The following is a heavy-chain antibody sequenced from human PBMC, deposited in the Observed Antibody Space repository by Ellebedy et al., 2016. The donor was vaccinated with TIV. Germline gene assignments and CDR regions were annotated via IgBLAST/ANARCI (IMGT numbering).Heavy chain of an antibody. D-gene: IGHD3-9*01. J-gene: IGHJ4*02. Sequence: ASVKVSCKASGYTFTSHDINWVRQAPGQGLEWMGWINTNTGNPTYAQGFTGRFVFSLDTSVSTAYLQISSLKAEDTAVYYCARANSRGVYFDWLLAGLDNYWGQGTLVTVSS. CDR3: ARANSRGVYFDWLLAGLDNY. V-gene: IGHV7-4-1*02. CDR2: INTNTGNP. CDR1: GYTFTSHD.